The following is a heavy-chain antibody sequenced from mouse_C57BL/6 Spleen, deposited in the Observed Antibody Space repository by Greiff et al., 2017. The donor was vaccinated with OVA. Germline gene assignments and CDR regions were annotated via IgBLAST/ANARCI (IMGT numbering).Heavy chain of an antibody. J-gene: IGHJ4*01. V-gene: IGHV5-6*01. D-gene: IGHD2-10*02. Sequence: EVKLVESGGDLVKPGGSLKLSCAASGFTFSSYGMSWVRQTPDKRLEWVATISSGGSYTYYPDSVKGRFTISRDNAKNTLYLQMSSLKSEDTAMYYCARHGYGNFNAMDYWGQGTSVTVSS. CDR1: GFTFSSYG. CDR3: ARHGYGNFNAMDY. CDR2: ISSGGSYT.